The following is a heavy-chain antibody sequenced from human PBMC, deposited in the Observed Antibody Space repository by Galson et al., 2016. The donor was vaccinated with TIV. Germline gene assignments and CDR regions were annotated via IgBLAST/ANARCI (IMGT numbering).Heavy chain of an antibody. D-gene: IGHD4-17*01. V-gene: IGHV3-30*02. CDR3: AKDSTTTLYYMDV. Sequence: SLRLSCATSGFTFSSYGIHWVRQAPGKGLEWVAFIRYDGSNEYYADSVKGRFTISRDNSKNTVYLQMNGLRAEDTALYCCAKDSTTTLYYMDVWGKGTTVTVS. J-gene: IGHJ6*03. CDR2: IRYDGSNE. CDR1: GFTFSSYG.